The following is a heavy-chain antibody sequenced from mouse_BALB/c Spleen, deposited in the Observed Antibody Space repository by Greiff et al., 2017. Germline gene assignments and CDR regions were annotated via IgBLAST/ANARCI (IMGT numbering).Heavy chain of an antibody. CDR1: GYTFTSYW. V-gene: IGHV1-7*01. CDR2: INPSTGYT. D-gene: IGHD2-10*02. J-gene: IGHJ4*01. Sequence: QVQLQQSGAELAKPGASVKMSCKASGYTFTSYWMHWVKQRPGQGLEWIGYINPSTGYTEYNQKFKDKATLTADKSSSTAYMQLSSLTSEDSAVYYCARWRGYGSYAMDYWGQGTSVTVSS. CDR3: ARWRGYGSYAMDY.